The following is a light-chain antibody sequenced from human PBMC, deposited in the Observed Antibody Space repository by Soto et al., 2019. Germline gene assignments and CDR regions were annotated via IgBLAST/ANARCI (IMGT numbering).Light chain of an antibody. CDR1: RSDVGAYNY. CDR3: CSYAASNTFV. V-gene: IGLV2-11*01. Sequence: QSALTQPRSVSGSPGQSVTISCTGTRSDVGAYNYVSWYRQYSGKAPKVMIYDVSKRPSGVPDRFSGSKSGNTASLTISGLQAEDEADYYCCSYAASNTFVFGTGTKVTVL. J-gene: IGLJ1*01. CDR2: DVS.